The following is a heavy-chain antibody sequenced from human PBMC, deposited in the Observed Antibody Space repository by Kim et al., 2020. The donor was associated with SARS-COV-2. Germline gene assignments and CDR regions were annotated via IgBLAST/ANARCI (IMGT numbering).Heavy chain of an antibody. V-gene: IGHV3-48*02. Sequence: GGSLRLSCAASGFTFSGYSMNWVRLPPGKGLEWVAYITSGSTTIHYRDSVKGRFTISRDNARNSLYLQMNDLRDEDTAVYYCVRDPDALDYWGQGTLVTV. CDR3: VRDPDALDY. CDR1: GFTFSGYS. J-gene: IGHJ4*02. CDR2: ITSGSTTI.